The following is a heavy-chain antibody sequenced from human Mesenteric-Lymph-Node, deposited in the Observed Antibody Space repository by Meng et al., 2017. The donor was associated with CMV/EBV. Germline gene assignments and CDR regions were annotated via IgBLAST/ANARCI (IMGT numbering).Heavy chain of an antibody. CDR3: AREDEFLNWFDP. Sequence: VSGGSISSGASRWTWIRPPPGKGLEWVGYISYGGSTYYNPSLRSRLIISVDTSNNQFSLKLSSVTAADTAVYYCAREDEFLNWFDPWGQGTLVTVSS. CDR1: GGSISSGASR. V-gene: IGHV4-31*02. D-gene: IGHD2/OR15-2a*01. CDR2: ISYGGST. J-gene: IGHJ5*02.